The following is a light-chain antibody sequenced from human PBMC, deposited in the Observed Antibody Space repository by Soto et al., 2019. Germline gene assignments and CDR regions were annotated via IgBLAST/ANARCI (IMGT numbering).Light chain of an antibody. J-gene: IGKJ3*01. CDR3: MQALQTPFA. V-gene: IGKV2-28*01. CDR2: MGS. CDR1: ESLLHSNGHNY. Sequence: DIVVTQSPLSLPVAPGEPASISCRSSESLLHSNGHNYLNWYVKKPGQSPQLLIYMGSNRASGVPDRFSGSGSGTDFTQKISRVEAEDVGIYYSMQALQTPFAFGPGTKVEIK.